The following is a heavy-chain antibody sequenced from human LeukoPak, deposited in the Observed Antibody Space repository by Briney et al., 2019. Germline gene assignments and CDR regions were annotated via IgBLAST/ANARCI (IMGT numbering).Heavy chain of an antibody. CDR3: ARYFLVVPAAPRWFDP. CDR2: VHPDNGNT. CDR1: GYPFTKWE. J-gene: IGHJ5*02. Sequence: ASVKVSCKTSGYPFTKWEINWVRQAAGQGLEWLGWVHPDNGNTYYAQRFRGRVTMSRDTSTTTAYMELSGLRSNDTAVYYCARYFLVVPAAPRWFDPWGQGTLVTVSS. D-gene: IGHD2-2*01. V-gene: IGHV1-8*01.